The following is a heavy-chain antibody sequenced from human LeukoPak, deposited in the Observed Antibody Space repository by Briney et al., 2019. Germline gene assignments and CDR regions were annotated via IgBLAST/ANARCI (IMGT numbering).Heavy chain of an antibody. Sequence: GRSLRLSCAASGFTFSSYSMNWVRQAPGKGLEWVSYISSSSSTIYYADSVKGRFTISRDNAKNSLYLQMNSLRDEDTAVYYCARDQARYDYIWGSYRLDAFDIWGQGTMVTVSS. CDR3: ARDQARYDYIWGSYRLDAFDI. CDR2: ISSSSSTI. CDR1: GFTFSSYS. V-gene: IGHV3-48*02. D-gene: IGHD3-16*02. J-gene: IGHJ3*02.